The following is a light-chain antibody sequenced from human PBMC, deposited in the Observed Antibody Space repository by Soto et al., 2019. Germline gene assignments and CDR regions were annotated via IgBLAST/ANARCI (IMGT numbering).Light chain of an antibody. Sequence: DIQRNQSPSTLAASVGDRVTSTCRASQSISSWLAWYQQRPGKAPNVLIHKASSLESGVPSRFSGSGSGTEFTLTISSLQPDDFATYYCQQYNAFSWTFGQGTKVDIK. J-gene: IGKJ1*01. CDR3: QQYNAFSWT. CDR1: QSISSW. V-gene: IGKV1-5*03. CDR2: KAS.